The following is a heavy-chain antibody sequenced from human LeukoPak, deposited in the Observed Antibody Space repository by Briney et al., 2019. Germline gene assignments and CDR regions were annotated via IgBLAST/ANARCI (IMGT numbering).Heavy chain of an antibody. J-gene: IGHJ6*02. CDR3: ARDQATLTTPYGMDV. CDR1: GSSISSYY. D-gene: IGHD3-3*01. V-gene: IGHV4-59*01. Sequence: PSETLSLTCTVSGSSISSYYWSWIRQPPGKGLEWIGYIYYSGSTNYNPSLKSRVTISVDTSKNQFSLKLSSVTAADTAVYYCARDQATLTTPYGMDVWGQGTTVTVSS. CDR2: IYYSGST.